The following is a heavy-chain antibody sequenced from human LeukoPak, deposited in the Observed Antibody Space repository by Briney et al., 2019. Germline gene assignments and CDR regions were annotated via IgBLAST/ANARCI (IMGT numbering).Heavy chain of an antibody. Sequence: GGSLRLSCAASGFTFDDYAMHWVRQAPGKGLEWVSLISWEGGSTYYADSVKGRFTISRDNSKNSLYLQMNSLRTEDTALYYCAKGGYDPDYYFDYWGQGTLVTVSS. J-gene: IGHJ4*02. CDR3: AKGGYDPDYYFDY. D-gene: IGHD3-16*01. V-gene: IGHV3-43D*03. CDR1: GFTFDDYA. CDR2: ISWEGGST.